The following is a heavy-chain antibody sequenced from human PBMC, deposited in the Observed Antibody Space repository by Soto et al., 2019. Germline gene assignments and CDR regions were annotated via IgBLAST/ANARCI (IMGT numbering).Heavy chain of an antibody. V-gene: IGHV4-39*07. CDR2: IYYSGAT. CDR3: ARAHYYDSSGFNGAFDI. D-gene: IGHD3-22*01. CDR1: GGSISSSSYY. J-gene: IGHJ3*02. Sequence: SETLSLTCTVSGGSISSSSYYWGWIRQPPGKGLEWIGSIYYSGATNYNPSLKSRVTISVDTSKNQFSLKLSSVTAADTAVYYCARAHYYDSSGFNGAFDIWGQGTMVTVSS.